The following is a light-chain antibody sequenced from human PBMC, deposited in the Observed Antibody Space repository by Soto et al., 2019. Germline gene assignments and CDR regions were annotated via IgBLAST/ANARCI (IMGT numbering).Light chain of an antibody. J-gene: IGLJ1*01. V-gene: IGLV2-8*01. CDR1: SRDVGGYDC. CDR2: EVS. Sequence: QSALTQPPSASGSPGQSVTISCTGTSRDVGGYDCVSWYQQHPGKAPKLMMYEVSKRPSGVPDRFSGSKSGNTASLTVSGLQSEDEADYYCSSYAGINILYIFGTGTKLTVL. CDR3: SSYAGINILYI.